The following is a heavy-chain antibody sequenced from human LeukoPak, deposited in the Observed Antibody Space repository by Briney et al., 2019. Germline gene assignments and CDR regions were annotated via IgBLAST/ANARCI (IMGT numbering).Heavy chain of an antibody. CDR3: ARHVWLQPFDY. CDR2: IYYSGST. Sequence: PSETLSLTCSVSGGSMNSYYWSWIRQSPGEGLEWIGYIYYSGSTNYNPSLKSRVTISVDTSKNQFSLKLSSVAAADTAVYYCARHVWLQPFDYWGQGTLLSVSS. J-gene: IGHJ4*02. V-gene: IGHV4-59*08. D-gene: IGHD3-9*01. CDR1: GGSMNSYY.